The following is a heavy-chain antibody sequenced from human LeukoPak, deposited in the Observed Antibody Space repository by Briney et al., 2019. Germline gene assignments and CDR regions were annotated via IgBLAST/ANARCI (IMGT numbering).Heavy chain of an antibody. Sequence: SETLSFTCTVSGGSISSSGYYWGWIRQPPGKGLECIGIMSYSGSTYYNPSLKSRVTMSVDTSENHFSLRLSSVTAADTAVYYCARLQEPWGQGTLVTVSS. CDR3: ARLQEP. V-gene: IGHV4-39*02. CDR2: MSYSGST. CDR1: GGSISSSGYY. J-gene: IGHJ5*02.